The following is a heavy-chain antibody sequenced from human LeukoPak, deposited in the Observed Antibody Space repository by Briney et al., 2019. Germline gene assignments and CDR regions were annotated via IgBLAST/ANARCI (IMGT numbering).Heavy chain of an antibody. V-gene: IGHV3-43*01. CDR3: ARGKIGYYYGDYDGY. J-gene: IGHJ4*02. CDR1: GFXFDDYT. Sequence: PGGSLRLSCAASGFXFDDYTIHWVRQAPGKGLEWVSLISWDGGSTYYADSVKGRFTISRDNSKNSLYLQMNSLRDEDTAVYYCARGKIGYYYGDYDGYWGQGTLVTVSS. D-gene: IGHD4-17*01. CDR2: ISWDGGST.